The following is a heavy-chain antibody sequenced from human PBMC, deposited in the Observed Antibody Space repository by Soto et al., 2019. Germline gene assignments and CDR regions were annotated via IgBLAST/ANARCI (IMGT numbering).Heavy chain of an antibody. V-gene: IGHV3-74*01. Sequence: EVQLVESGGGLVQPGGSLRLSCAASGFTFSRYWMHWVRQASGKGPVCVSRINSDGSSTAYADSVKGRFTISRDNAKNTLFLQMNSLRAEDTAVYYCAREAVGWYVDVWGRGTLVTVSS. J-gene: IGHJ2*01. D-gene: IGHD2-15*01. CDR2: INSDGSST. CDR3: AREAVGWYVDV. CDR1: GFTFSRYW.